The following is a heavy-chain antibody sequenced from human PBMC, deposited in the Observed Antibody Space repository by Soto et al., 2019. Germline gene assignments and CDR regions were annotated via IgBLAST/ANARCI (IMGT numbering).Heavy chain of an antibody. Sequence: QVQLQESRPGLVKPSQTLSLTCTVSGGSISSGGYYWSWIRQHPGKGLEWIGYIYYSGSTYYNPSLKSRVTISVDTSKNQVSRKLSSVTAADTAVYYCARDAGYCSSTTCRTWGQGTMVTVSS. D-gene: IGHD2-2*01. CDR2: IYYSGST. CDR1: GGSISSGGYY. J-gene: IGHJ3*01. CDR3: ARDAGYCSSTTCRT. V-gene: IGHV4-31*03.